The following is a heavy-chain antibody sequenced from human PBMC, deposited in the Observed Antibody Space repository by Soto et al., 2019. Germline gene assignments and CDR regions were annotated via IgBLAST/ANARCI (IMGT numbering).Heavy chain of an antibody. D-gene: IGHD2-2*01. Sequence: QVPLVQSGAEVKKPGSSVKVSCKASGGTFSSYAISWVRQAPGQGLEWMGGIIPISGTANYAQKFPGRVTITADESTSTAYIVVSSLRSEDTAVYYCARSQGSSTSLEIYYYYYYGMDVWGQGTTVTVSS. CDR1: GGTFSSYA. CDR3: ARSQGSSTSLEIYYYYYYGMDV. J-gene: IGHJ6*02. CDR2: IIPISGTA. V-gene: IGHV1-69*01.